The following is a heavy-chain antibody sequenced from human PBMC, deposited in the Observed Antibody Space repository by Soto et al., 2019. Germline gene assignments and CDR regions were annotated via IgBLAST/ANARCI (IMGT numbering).Heavy chain of an antibody. J-gene: IGHJ6*03. CDR2: ISAYNGNT. CDR3: ARDPGNYDILTGYYTLHYYYYMDV. V-gene: IGHV1-18*01. CDR1: GYTFTSYG. Sequence: ASVKVSCKASGYTFTSYGISWVRQAPGQGLEWMGWISAYNGNTNYAQKQQGRVTMTTDTSTSTAYMELRSLCSDDTAVYYCARDPGNYDILTGYYTLHYYYYMDVWGKGTTVTVSS. D-gene: IGHD3-9*01.